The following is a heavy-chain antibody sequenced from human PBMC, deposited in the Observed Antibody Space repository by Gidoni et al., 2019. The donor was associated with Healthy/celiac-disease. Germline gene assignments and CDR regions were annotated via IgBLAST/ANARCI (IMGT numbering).Heavy chain of an antibody. D-gene: IGHD5-18*01. Sequence: QVQLQQWGAGLLKPSETLSLTCAVYGGSFSGYYWSWIRQPPGKGLEWIGEINHSGSTNYNPSLKSRVTISGDTSKNQFSLKLSSVTAADTAVYYCARGRGYSYGRAWYYYYGMDVWGQGTTVTVSS. CDR2: INHSGST. CDR1: GGSFSGYY. V-gene: IGHV4-34*01. CDR3: ARGRGYSYGRAWYYYYGMDV. J-gene: IGHJ6*02.